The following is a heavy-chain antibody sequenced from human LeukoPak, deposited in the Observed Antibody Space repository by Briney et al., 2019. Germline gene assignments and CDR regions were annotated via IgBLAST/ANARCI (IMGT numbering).Heavy chain of an antibody. J-gene: IGHJ4*02. CDR1: GFTFSSYV. CDR2: ISYDGSNE. Sequence: GRSLRLSCAASGFTFSSYVMHWVRQAPGKGLEWVAIISYDGSNEYYADSVKGRFTISRDNSKNTLYLQMNSLRAADTAVYYCAKDCRDGFDYWGQGTLVTVSS. D-gene: IGHD5-24*01. CDR3: AKDCRDGFDY. V-gene: IGHV3-30*04.